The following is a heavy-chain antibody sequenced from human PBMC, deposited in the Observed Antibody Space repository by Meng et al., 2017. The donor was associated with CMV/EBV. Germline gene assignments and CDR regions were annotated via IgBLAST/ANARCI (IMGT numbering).Heavy chain of an antibody. J-gene: IGHJ6*02. D-gene: IGHD2-2*01. CDR1: GGSISSSSSY. CDR2: IYYSGST. V-gene: IGHV4-39*07. Sequence: GSLRLSCTVSGGSISSSSSYSGWIRQPPGKGLEWIGSIYYSGSTYYNPSLKSRVTISVDTSKNQFSLKLSSVTAADTAVYYCARDIVVVPAAMYSYYYGMDVWGQGTTVTVSS. CDR3: ARDIVVVPAAMYSYYYGMDV.